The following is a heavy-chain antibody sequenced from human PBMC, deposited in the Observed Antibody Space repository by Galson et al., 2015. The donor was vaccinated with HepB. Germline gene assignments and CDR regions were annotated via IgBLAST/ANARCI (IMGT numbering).Heavy chain of an antibody. CDR2: KSSKTYGGTT. CDR1: GFTFGDYA. Sequence: SLRLSCAASGFTFGDYAMNWFRQAPGKGLEWVGFKSSKTYGGTTEYGASVKGRFTISRDDSKSIAYLQMNSLKTEDTAVYYCSRVTDCSGTSCNDYWGQGTLVTVSS. D-gene: IGHD2-2*01. V-gene: IGHV3-49*03. CDR3: SRVTDCSGTSCNDY. J-gene: IGHJ4*02.